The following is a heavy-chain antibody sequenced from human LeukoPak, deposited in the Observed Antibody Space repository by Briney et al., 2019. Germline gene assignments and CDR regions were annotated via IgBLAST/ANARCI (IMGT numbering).Heavy chain of an antibody. D-gene: IGHD2-21*01. Sequence: SETLSLTCTVSGGSISSGGYYWSWIRQPPGKGLEWIGYIYHSGSTYYNPSLKSRVTISVDRSKNQFSLKLSSVTAADTAVYYCARDQGYCGGDCPPAPNDAFGIWGQGTMVTVSS. CDR2: IYHSGST. V-gene: IGHV4-30-2*01. CDR3: ARDQGYCGGDCPPAPNDAFGI. CDR1: GGSISSGGYY. J-gene: IGHJ3*02.